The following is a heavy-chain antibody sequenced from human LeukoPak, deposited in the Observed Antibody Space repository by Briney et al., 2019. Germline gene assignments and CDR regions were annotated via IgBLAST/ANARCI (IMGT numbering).Heavy chain of an antibody. CDR2: IVVGSGNT. CDR3: AADFFDILTGSTDRPYYYYMEV. Sequence: SVKVSCKASGFTFTSSAMQWVRQARGQRLEWIGWIVVGSGNTNYAQKFQERVTITRDMSTSTAYMELSSLRSEDTAVYYCAADFFDILTGSTDRPYYYYMEVGGEGTTVTVSS. V-gene: IGHV1-58*02. D-gene: IGHD3-9*01. CDR1: GFTFTSSA. J-gene: IGHJ6*03.